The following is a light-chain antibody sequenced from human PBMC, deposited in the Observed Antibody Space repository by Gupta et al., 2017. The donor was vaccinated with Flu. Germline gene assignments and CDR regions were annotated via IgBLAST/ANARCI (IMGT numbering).Light chain of an antibody. Sequence: QSALTQPRSVSVSPGQSVTISCTGTSSDVGGYNYVSWYQQHPGKAPKLMIYDVSKRPSGVPDRFSGSKSGNTASLTISGLQAEDEADYYCCSYAGSSMVFGGGTKLTVL. CDR1: SSDVGGYNY. CDR2: DVS. V-gene: IGLV2-11*01. J-gene: IGLJ2*01. CDR3: CSYAGSSMV.